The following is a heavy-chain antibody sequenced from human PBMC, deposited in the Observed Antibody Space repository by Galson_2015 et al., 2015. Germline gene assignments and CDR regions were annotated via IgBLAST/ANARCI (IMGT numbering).Heavy chain of an antibody. CDR2: IYPADSDT. V-gene: IGHV5-51*03. Sequence: QSGAEVKKPGESLQISCKGSGYSFPSYWIGWVRQMPGKGLECMGIIYPADSDTRYSPSFQGQVTITVDKSISTAYLQWGSLKASDTAMYYCARLPDYFYDMDVWGQGTTVTVSS. J-gene: IGHJ6*02. CDR1: GYSFPSYW. CDR3: ARLPDYFYDMDV.